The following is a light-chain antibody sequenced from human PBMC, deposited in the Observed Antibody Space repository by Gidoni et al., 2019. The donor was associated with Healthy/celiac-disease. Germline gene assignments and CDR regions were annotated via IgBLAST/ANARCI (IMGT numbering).Light chain of an antibody. CDR3: MQALQTPIT. CDR2: LGS. V-gene: IGKV2-28*01. CDR1: QSLLHSNGYNY. J-gene: IGKJ5*01. Sequence: DIVMTQSPLSLPVPPGEPASISCRSSQSLLHSNGYNYLDWYLQKPGQSPQLLIYLGSNRSSWVPDRFSGSGSGTDFTLKISRVEAEDVGVYYCMQALQTPITFGQGTRLEIK.